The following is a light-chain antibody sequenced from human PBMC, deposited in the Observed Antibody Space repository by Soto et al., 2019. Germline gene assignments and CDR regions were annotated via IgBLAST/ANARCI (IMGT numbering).Light chain of an antibody. Sequence: EIVLTQSPGTLSLSPGERATLSCRASQSVSSSYLAWYQQKPGQAPRLLIYGASSRATGIPDRFSGSGSGTDFTLTISILEPEDFAVYYCQQYGSSPPTFGQGTKVEIK. CDR1: QSVSSSY. CDR3: QQYGSSPPT. J-gene: IGKJ1*01. CDR2: GAS. V-gene: IGKV3-20*01.